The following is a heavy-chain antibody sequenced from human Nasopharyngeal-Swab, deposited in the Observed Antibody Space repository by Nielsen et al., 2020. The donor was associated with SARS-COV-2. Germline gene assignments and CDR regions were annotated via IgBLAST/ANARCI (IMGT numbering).Heavy chain of an antibody. Sequence: GESLKISCKGSGYSFTSHWIGWVRQMPGKGLEWMGIIYPGDSDTRYSPSFQGQVTISADKSISTAYLQWSSLKASDTAMYYCARPTYYYDSSGYYSPGRPDAFDIWGQGTMVTVSS. J-gene: IGHJ3*02. V-gene: IGHV5-51*01. CDR3: ARPTYYYDSSGYYSPGRPDAFDI. CDR2: IYPGDSDT. D-gene: IGHD3-22*01. CDR1: GYSFTSHW.